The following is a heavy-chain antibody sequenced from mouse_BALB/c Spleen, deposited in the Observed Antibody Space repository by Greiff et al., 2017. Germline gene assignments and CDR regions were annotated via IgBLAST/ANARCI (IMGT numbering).Heavy chain of an antibody. Sequence: QVQLQQSGAELVKPGASVKLSCKASGYTFTSYWMHWVKQRPGQGLEWIGEINPSNGRTNYNEKFKSKATLTVDKSSSTAYMQLSSLTSEDSAVYYCARFNDYGYFDYWGQGTTLTVSS. CDR1: GYTFTSYW. CDR3: ARFNDYGYFDY. J-gene: IGHJ2*01. V-gene: IGHV1S81*02. D-gene: IGHD1-1*01. CDR2: INPSNGRT.